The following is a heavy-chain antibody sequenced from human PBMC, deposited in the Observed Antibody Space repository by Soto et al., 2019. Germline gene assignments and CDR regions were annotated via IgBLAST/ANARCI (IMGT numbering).Heavy chain of an antibody. D-gene: IGHD1-20*01. Sequence: PGESLKISCKGSGYRFASYLITGVRQMPGKGLEWMGRIDPKDSYTNHSPSLQGHVTISADKSISTAYLQWSSPKASDTAMYYCARPGITDGMDVWGQGTTVTVSS. CDR2: IDPKDSYT. CDR1: GYRFASYL. J-gene: IGHJ6*02. V-gene: IGHV5-10-1*01. CDR3: ARPGITDGMDV.